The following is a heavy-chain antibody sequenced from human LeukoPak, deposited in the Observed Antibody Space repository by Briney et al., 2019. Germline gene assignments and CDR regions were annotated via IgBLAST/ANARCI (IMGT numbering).Heavy chain of an antibody. J-gene: IGHJ5*02. CDR1: GYTFTSYD. Sequence: GASVKVSCKASGYTFTSYDINWVRQATGQGREWMGWMNPNSGNRGYAQKLQGRVSMTRNTSISTANMELRSLTCEDTAVYYCARGPTRGRRGNWFDPWGQRTLGTVSS. CDR3: ARGPTRGRRGNWFDP. CDR2: MNPNSGNR. D-gene: IGHD3-16*01. V-gene: IGHV1-8*01.